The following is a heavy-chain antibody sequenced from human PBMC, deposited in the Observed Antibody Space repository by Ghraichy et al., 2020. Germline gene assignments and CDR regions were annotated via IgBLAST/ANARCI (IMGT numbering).Heavy chain of an antibody. CDR2: ISYDGSNK. D-gene: IGHD4-23*01. J-gene: IGHJ2*01. V-gene: IGHV3-30*18. Sequence: GGSLRLSCAASGFTFSSYGMHWVRQAPGKGLEWVAVISYDGSNKYYADSVKGRFTISRDNSKNTLYLQMNSLRAEDTAVYYCAKDLLGYGGLNWYFDLWGRGTLVTVSS. CDR1: GFTFSSYG. CDR3: AKDLLGYGGLNWYFDL.